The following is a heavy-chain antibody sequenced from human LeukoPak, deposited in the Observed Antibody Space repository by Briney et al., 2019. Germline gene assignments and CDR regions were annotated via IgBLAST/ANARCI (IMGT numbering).Heavy chain of an antibody. CDR2: IRPDGDNK. CDR3: AKGPLLWN. V-gene: IGHV3-30*02. Sequence: GSLRLSCAASGFPFSSYGMHWVRQAPGKGLEWVAFIRPDGDNKYYADSVKGRFTIPRDNSKNTLYLQMNSLRAEDTAVYYCAKGPLLWNWGQGTLVTVSS. D-gene: IGHD2/OR15-2a*01. J-gene: IGHJ4*02. CDR1: GFPFSSYG.